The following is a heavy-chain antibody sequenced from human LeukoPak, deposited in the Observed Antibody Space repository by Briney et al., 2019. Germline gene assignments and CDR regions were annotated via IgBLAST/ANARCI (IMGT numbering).Heavy chain of an antibody. Sequence: GGSLRLSCAASGFTFSDYSMNWVRQAPGKGLERISYISGRSSTIYYADSVKGRFTISRDNAKTSLYLQMNSLRDEDTAVYYCARATCGGDCSREYYFDYWGQGTLVTVSS. CDR1: GFTFSDYS. D-gene: IGHD2-21*02. CDR2: ISGRSSTI. CDR3: ARATCGGDCSREYYFDY. J-gene: IGHJ4*02. V-gene: IGHV3-48*02.